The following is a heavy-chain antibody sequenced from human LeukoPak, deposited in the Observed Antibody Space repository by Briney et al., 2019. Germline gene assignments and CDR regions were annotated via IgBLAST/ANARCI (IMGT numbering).Heavy chain of an antibody. CDR2: ISGSGSST. CDR3: AKDPDTHSGWSLPYYFDY. V-gene: IGHV3-23*01. Sequence: GGSLRLSCAASGFTLSTYAMTWVRQVPGKGLEWVSVISGSGSSTYYTDSVKGRFTISRDNSKNTLYLQMNSLRAEDTAVYYCAKDPDTHSGWSLPYYFDYWGQGTLVAVSA. J-gene: IGHJ4*02. CDR1: GFTLSTYA. D-gene: IGHD6-19*01.